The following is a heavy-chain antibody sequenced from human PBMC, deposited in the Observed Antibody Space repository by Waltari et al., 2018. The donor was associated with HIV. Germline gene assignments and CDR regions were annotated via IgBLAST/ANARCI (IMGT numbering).Heavy chain of an antibody. D-gene: IGHD3-16*01. CDR1: GESITSSHYY. V-gene: IGHV4-39*01. CDR3: ARHGRMGGGTHRRYFDY. J-gene: IGHJ4*02. Sequence: QLQLQESGPGLVKPSETLSLTCSVSGESITSSHYYWGWVRQPPGKGREWIGSIFYTGSTYYNPSLKSRVTISVDTSRNRFSLKRSSVTAADTAVYYCARHGRMGGGTHRRYFDYWGQGTLVTVSS. CDR2: IFYTGST.